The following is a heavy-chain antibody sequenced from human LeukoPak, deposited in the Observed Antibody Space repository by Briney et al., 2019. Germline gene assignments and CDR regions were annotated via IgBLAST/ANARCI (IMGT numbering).Heavy chain of an antibody. V-gene: IGHV3-23*01. CDR3: AKDHAEYYYDSSGYWLY. D-gene: IGHD3-22*01. Sequence: GGSLRLSCAASGFTFSSYAMSWVRQAPGKGLEWVSAISGSGGSTYYADSVKGRFTISRDNSKNTLYLQMNSLRAEDTAVYYCAKDHAEYYYDSSGYWLYWGQGTLVTVSS. CDR2: ISGSGGST. CDR1: GFTFSSYA. J-gene: IGHJ4*02.